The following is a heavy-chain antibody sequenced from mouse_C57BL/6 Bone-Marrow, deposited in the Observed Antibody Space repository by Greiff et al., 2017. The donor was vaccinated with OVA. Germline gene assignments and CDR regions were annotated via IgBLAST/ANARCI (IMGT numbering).Heavy chain of an antibody. J-gene: IGHJ4*01. D-gene: IGHD4-1*01. V-gene: IGHV1-82*01. CDR2: IYPGDGDT. CDR3: ARLRVGRSVAMDY. CDR1: GYAFSSSW. Sequence: QVQLQQSGPELVKPGASVKISCKASGYAFSSSWMNWVKQRPGKGLEWIGRIYPGDGDTNYNGKFKGKATLTADKSSSTAYMQLSSLTSEDSAVDFCARLRVGRSVAMDYWGQGTSVTVSS.